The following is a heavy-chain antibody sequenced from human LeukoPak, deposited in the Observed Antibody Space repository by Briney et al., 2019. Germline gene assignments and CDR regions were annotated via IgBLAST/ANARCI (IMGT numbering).Heavy chain of an antibody. Sequence: SETLSLTCAVYGGSFSGYYWSWIRQPPGKGLEWIGEINHSGSTNYNPSLKSRVTISVDTSKNQFSLKLSSVTAADTAVYYCARYARGWFDPWGQGTLVTVSS. CDR3: ARYARGWFDP. J-gene: IGHJ5*02. CDR2: INHSGST. CDR1: GGSFSGYY. D-gene: IGHD2-8*01. V-gene: IGHV4-34*01.